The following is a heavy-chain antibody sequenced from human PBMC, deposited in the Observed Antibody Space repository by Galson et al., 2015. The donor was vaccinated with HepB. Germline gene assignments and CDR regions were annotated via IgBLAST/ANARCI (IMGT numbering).Heavy chain of an antibody. D-gene: IGHD3-3*01. V-gene: IGHV3-20*04. CDR2: INWNGGST. CDR1: GFTFDDYG. J-gene: IGHJ6*02. CDR3: AREAYDFWSGYYVWPDGTNYYYYYGMDV. Sequence: SLRLSCAASGFTFDDYGMSWVRQAPGKGLEWVSGINWNGGSTGYADSVKGRFTISRDNAKNSLYLQMNSLRAEDTALYYCAREAYDFWSGYYVWPDGTNYYYYYGMDVWGQGTTVTVSS.